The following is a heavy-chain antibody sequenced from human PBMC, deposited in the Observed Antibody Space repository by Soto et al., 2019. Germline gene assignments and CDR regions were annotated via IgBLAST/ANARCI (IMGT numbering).Heavy chain of an antibody. D-gene: IGHD3-10*01. J-gene: IGHJ5*02. CDR2: ISAYNGNT. CDR3: ARDFGRIDP. V-gene: IGHV1-18*01. Sequence: QVQLVQSGAEVKKPGASVNVSCKASGYTFSSYAFSWVRQAPGQGLEWMGWISAYNGNTVYAQSLQDRIIMTTDTSTRTAYMELRSLRSDDTAVYYCARDFGRIDPWGQGTLVTVSS. CDR1: GYTFSSYA.